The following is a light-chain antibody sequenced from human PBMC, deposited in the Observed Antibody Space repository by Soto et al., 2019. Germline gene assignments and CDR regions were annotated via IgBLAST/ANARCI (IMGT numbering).Light chain of an antibody. V-gene: IGKV4-1*01. CDR2: WAS. J-gene: IGKJ1*01. CDR3: QHYYSDPPWT. Sequence: DIVMTQSPDSLAVSLGERATINCRSSQSVLYSFNNKNYLGWYQQKPGQAPKLLIYWASTRESGFPDRFSGSGSGTDFTLTISSLQAEDVAVYYCQHYYSDPPWTFGQGTKVQIK. CDR1: QSVLYSFNNKNY.